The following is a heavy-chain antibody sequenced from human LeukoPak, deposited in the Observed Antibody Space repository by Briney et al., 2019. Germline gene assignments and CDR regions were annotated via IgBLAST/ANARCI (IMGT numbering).Heavy chain of an antibody. CDR2: ISSSSSYI. CDR1: GFTFSSYS. D-gene: IGHD3-9*01. J-gene: IGHJ3*02. Sequence: GGSLRLSCAASGFTFSSYSMNLVRQAPGKGLEWVSSISSSSSYIYYADSVKGRFTISRDNAKNSLYLQMNSLRVEDTAVYYCARWGSLTLIDAFDIWGQGTMVTVSS. V-gene: IGHV3-21*01. CDR3: ARWGSLTLIDAFDI.